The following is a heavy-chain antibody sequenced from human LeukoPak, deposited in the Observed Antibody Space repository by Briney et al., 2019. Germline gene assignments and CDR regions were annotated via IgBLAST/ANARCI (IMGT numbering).Heavy chain of an antibody. CDR2: IYYSGST. CDR3: ARAGLDAFDI. CDR1: GGSISSYY. J-gene: IGHJ3*02. Sequence: SETLSLTCTVSGGSISSYYWSWIRQPPGKGLGWIGYIYYSGSTNYNPSLKSRVTISVDTSKNQFSLKLSSVTAADTAVYYCARAGLDAFDIWGQGTMVTVSS. V-gene: IGHV4-59*01.